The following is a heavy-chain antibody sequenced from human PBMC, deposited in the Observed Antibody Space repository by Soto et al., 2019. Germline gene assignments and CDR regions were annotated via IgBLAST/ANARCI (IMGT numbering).Heavy chain of an antibody. D-gene: IGHD3-16*01. J-gene: IGHJ4*01. CDR1: GGSINYSGYH. CDR3: ASSTYDYVSY. Sequence: PSETLSLTCTVSGGSINYSGYHWSWIRQHPGKGLEWIGYIYYSGTTNYNPSLKGRVTISVDTSRNQFSLKLTSVTAADTAVYFCASSTYDYVSYWGHGTLVTVSS. CDR2: IYYSGTT. V-gene: IGHV4-31*03.